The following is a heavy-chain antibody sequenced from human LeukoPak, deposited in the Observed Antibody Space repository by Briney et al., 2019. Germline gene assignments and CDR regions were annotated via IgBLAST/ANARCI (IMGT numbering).Heavy chain of an antibody. Sequence: SETLSLTCGVYGGSFSGYFWSWIRQTPGTGLEWIGDINHGGTTNYNPPLKSRVTISVDTSKNHYSLKMNSVTAADTAVYYCARRKRTIVVVTASAFDIWGQGTMVTVSS. D-gene: IGHD2-21*02. CDR3: ARRKRTIVVVTASAFDI. CDR2: INHGGTT. J-gene: IGHJ3*02. V-gene: IGHV4-34*01. CDR1: GGSFSGYF.